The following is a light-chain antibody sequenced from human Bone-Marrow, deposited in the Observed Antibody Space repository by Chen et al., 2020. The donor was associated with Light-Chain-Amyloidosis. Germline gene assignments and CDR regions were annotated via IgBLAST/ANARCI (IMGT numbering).Light chain of an antibody. CDR3: QSADSSGTYEVI. Sequence: SSALTQPPSVSVPPGPTARITCSGDDLPTKYAYWYQQKPGQAPVLVIHRDTERPSGISERFSGSSSGTTATLTISGVQAEDEADYHCQSADSSGTYEVIFGGGTKLTVL. CDR2: RDT. CDR1: DLPTKY. J-gene: IGLJ2*01. V-gene: IGLV3-25*03.